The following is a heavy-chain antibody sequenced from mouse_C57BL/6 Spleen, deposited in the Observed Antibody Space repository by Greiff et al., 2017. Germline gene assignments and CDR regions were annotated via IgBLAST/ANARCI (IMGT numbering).Heavy chain of an antibody. V-gene: IGHV1-53*01. CDR2: INPSNGGT. Sequence: QVQLQQPGTELVKPGASVKLSCKASGYTFTSYWMHWVKQRPGQGLEWIGNINPSNGGTNYNQKFKGKSTLTVDKSSSTAYMQLSSLTSEDSAVYYCARGGNGRAMDYWGQGTSVTVSS. CDR3: ARGGNGRAMDY. CDR1: GYTFTSYW. J-gene: IGHJ4*01. D-gene: IGHD4-1*01.